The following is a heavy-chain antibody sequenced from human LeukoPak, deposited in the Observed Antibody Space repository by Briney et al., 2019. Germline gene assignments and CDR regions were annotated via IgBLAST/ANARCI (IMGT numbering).Heavy chain of an antibody. Sequence: ASVKVSCKASGGTFSSYAISWVRQAPGQGLEWMGRITPILGIANYAQKFQGRVTITADKSTSTAYMELSSLRSEDTAVYYCARNEGGYYYFDYWGQGTLVTVSS. D-gene: IGHD6-13*01. V-gene: IGHV1-69*04. CDR1: GGTFSSYA. CDR3: ARNEGGYYYFDY. CDR2: ITPILGIA. J-gene: IGHJ4*02.